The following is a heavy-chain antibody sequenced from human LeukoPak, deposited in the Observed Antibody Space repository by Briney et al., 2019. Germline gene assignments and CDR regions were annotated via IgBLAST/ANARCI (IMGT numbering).Heavy chain of an antibody. J-gene: IGHJ4*02. Sequence: ASVKVSCKASGYTFTSYGISWVRQAHGQGLEWMGWISAYNGNTNYAQKLQGRVTMTTDTSTSTAYMELRSLRSDDTAVYYCARDLEDYAEHEVYFDYWGQGTLVTVSS. CDR2: ISAYNGNT. D-gene: IGHD4-17*01. V-gene: IGHV1-18*01. CDR3: ARDLEDYAEHEVYFDY. CDR1: GYTFTSYG.